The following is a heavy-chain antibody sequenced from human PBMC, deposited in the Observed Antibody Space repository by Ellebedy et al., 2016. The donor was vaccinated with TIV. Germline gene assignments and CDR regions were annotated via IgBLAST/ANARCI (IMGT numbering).Heavy chain of an antibody. D-gene: IGHD3-16*02. CDR2: IFSNDEK. V-gene: IGHV2-26*01. CDR1: GFSLSNARMG. CDR3: ARTGIETIGGVIVLWFDP. J-gene: IGHJ5*02. Sequence: SGPTLVXPTETLTLTCTVSGFSLSNARMGVSWIRQPPGKALEWLAHIFSNDEKSYSTSLKSRLTISKDTSKSQVVLTMTNMDPVDTATYYCARTGIETIGGVIVLWFDPWGQGTLVTVSS.